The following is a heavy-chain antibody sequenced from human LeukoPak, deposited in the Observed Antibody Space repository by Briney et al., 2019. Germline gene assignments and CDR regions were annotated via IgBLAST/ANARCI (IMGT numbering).Heavy chain of an antibody. Sequence: SETLSLTCTVSGGSISSGAYYWSWIRQLPGKGLEWIGYIYNSGSTDYNPSLKSRLIISVDTSKNQFSLKLSSVTAADTAVYYCARDRRVTIFGVVTHRWFDPWGQGTLVTVSS. CDR2: IYNSGST. J-gene: IGHJ5*02. CDR1: GGSISSGAYY. D-gene: IGHD3-3*01. V-gene: IGHV4-31*03. CDR3: ARDRRVTIFGVVTHRWFDP.